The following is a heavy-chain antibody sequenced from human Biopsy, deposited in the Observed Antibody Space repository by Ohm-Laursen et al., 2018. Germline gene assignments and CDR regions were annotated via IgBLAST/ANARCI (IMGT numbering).Heavy chain of an antibody. CDR1: GFTFSSHG. D-gene: IGHD3-9*01. V-gene: IGHV3-30*03. Sequence: SLRLSCAASGFTFSSHGMHWVCQAPGKGLEWVAHFSYDGINKHYADSVKGRFTISRDNSKNTLSLQMNSLRVEDTAMYYCLREAATGYYRTADFWGQGTLVTVSS. J-gene: IGHJ4*02. CDR2: FSYDGINK. CDR3: LREAATGYYRTADF.